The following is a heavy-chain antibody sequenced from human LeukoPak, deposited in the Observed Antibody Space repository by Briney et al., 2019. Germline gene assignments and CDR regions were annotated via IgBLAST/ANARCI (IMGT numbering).Heavy chain of an antibody. CDR3: ARQYYYGSGSYPDFDY. V-gene: IGHV4-39*01. CDR1: GGSISSSSYY. J-gene: IGHJ4*02. CDR2: IYNSGGT. D-gene: IGHD3-10*01. Sequence: SETLSLXCTVSGGSISSSSYYWGWIRQPPGKGLEWIASIYNSGGTYYNPSLKSRVTISVDTSKNQFSLKLSSVTAADTAVYYCARQYYYGSGSYPDFDYWGQGTLVTVSS.